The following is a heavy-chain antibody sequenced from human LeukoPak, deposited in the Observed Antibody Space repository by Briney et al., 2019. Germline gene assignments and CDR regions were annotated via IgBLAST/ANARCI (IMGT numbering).Heavy chain of an antibody. CDR2: ISYDGSNK. V-gene: IGHV3-30*18. Sequence: GGSLRLSCAASGFTFSSYSMNWVRQAPGKGLEWVAVISYDGSNKHYADSVKGRFTISRDNSKNTLYLQMNSLRAEDTAVYYCAKGSVENAHTVTWDIVVVVAATDYYGMDVWGQGTTVTVSS. D-gene: IGHD2-15*01. J-gene: IGHJ6*02. CDR1: GFTFSSYS. CDR3: AKGSVENAHTVTWDIVVVVAATDYYGMDV.